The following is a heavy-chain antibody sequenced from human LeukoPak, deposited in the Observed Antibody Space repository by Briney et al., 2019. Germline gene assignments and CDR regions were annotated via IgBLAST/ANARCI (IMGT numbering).Heavy chain of an antibody. J-gene: IGHJ4*02. Sequence: GASVKVSCKASGYTFTSYYMHWVRQAPGQGLEWMGWINPNSGGTNYAQKFQGRVTMTRDTSISTAYMELSRLRSDDTAVYYCARVNSGSYYPFDYWGQGTLVTVSS. D-gene: IGHD1-26*01. CDR2: INPNSGGT. CDR1: GYTFTSYY. CDR3: ARVNSGSYYPFDY. V-gene: IGHV1-2*02.